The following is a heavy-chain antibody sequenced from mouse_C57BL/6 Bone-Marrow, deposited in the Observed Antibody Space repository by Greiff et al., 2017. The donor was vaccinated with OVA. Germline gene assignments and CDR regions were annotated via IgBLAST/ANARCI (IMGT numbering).Heavy chain of an antibody. CDR3: TVYYYGSSYPFDY. D-gene: IGHD1-1*01. J-gene: IGHJ2*01. CDR1: GFTFSDAW. V-gene: IGHV6-6*01. CDR2: ISNKANNHAT. Sequence: EVQLVESGGGLVQPGGSMKLSCAASGFTFSDAWMDWVRQSPGKGLEWVAEISNKANNHATYYAESVKGRFTISRNDSQSSVYLQMNSLRAEDTGIYYCTVYYYGSSYPFDYWGQGTTLTVST.